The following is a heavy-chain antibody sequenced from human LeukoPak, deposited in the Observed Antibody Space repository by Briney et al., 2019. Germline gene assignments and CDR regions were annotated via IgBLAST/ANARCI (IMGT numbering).Heavy chain of an antibody. CDR1: GGSFSGYY. CDR3: AREKYQPLLRRVRTFDY. CDR2: INHSGST. V-gene: IGHV4-34*01. J-gene: IGHJ4*02. Sequence: SETLSLTCAVYGGSFSGYYWSWIRQPPGKGLEWIGEINHSGSTNYNPSLKSRVTISVDTSKNQFSLKLSSVTAADTAVYYCAREKYQPLLRRVRTFDYWGQGTLVTVSS. D-gene: IGHD2-2*01.